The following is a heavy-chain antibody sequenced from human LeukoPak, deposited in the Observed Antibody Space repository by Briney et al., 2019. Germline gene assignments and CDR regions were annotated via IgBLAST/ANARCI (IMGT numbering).Heavy chain of an antibody. CDR1: GFTFSTYA. D-gene: IGHD3-22*01. V-gene: IGHV3-21*01. Sequence: GGSLRLSCAASGFTFSTYAMSWVRQAPGKGLEWVSAISSSSSYIYYADSVKGRFTISRDNAKNSLYLQMNSLRAEDTAVYYCASSSYDSSGYSLSHAFDIWGQGTMVTVSS. J-gene: IGHJ3*02. CDR3: ASSSYDSSGYSLSHAFDI. CDR2: ISSSSSYI.